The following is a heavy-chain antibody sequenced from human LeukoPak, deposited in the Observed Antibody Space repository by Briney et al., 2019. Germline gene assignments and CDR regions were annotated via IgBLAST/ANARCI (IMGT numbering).Heavy chain of an antibody. CDR2: IDPDGSHQ. V-gene: IGHV3-7*01. Sequence: PGGSLRLSCVTSGFTFSSYWATWVRQAPGKGLEWVANIDPDGSHQYYVDSVKGRFTISKDNAKNSLYLQMNSLRAEDTAVYYCARDAGRREDYWGQGALVTVSS. D-gene: IGHD6-13*01. J-gene: IGHJ4*02. CDR3: ARDAGRREDY. CDR1: GFTFSSYW.